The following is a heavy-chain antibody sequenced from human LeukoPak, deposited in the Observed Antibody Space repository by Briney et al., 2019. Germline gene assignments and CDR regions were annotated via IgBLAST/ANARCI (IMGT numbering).Heavy chain of an antibody. CDR1: GFSLSTSAVG. V-gene: IGHV2-5*02. CDR2: IFWGTDT. J-gene: IGHJ1*01. Sequence: SGPTMVNPTQTLTLTCTFSGFSLSTSAVGVGWIRQPPGKALEWLALIFWGTDTRYSPSLKNRLTITKGTSKNQVVLTLTNVDPVDTATYYCAHASPCRGGSCSEFFQHWGQGTLVTVSS. D-gene: IGHD2-15*01. CDR3: AHASPCRGGSCSEFFQH.